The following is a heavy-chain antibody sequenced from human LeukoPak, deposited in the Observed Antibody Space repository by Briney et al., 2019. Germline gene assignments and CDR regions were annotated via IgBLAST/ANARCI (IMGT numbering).Heavy chain of an antibody. D-gene: IGHD4-23*01. CDR3: ARTDSRWYVDY. CDR2: IYHSGST. Sequence: SETLSLTCTVSGYSISSGYYWGWIRQPPGKGLEWIGSIYHSGSTYYNPSLKSRVTISVDTSKNQFSLKLSSVTAADTAVYYCARTDSRWYVDYWGQGTLVTASS. V-gene: IGHV4-38-2*02. J-gene: IGHJ4*02. CDR1: GYSISSGYY.